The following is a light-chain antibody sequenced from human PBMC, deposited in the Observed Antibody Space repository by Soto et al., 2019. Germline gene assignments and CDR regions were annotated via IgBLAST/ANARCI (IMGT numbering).Light chain of an antibody. Sequence: QSVLTQPPSVSEAPRQRVTISCSGSSSNIGNNAVNWYQQLPGKGPKLLIYYDDLLPSGVSDRFSGSKSGTSASLAISGLQSEDEADYYCAAWDDSLKSVVFGGGTKLTVL. J-gene: IGLJ2*01. V-gene: IGLV1-36*01. CDR2: YDD. CDR3: AAWDDSLKSVV. CDR1: SSNIGNNA.